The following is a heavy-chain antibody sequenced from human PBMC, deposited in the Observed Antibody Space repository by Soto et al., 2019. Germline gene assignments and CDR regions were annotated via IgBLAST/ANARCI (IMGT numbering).Heavy chain of an antibody. Sequence: QVQLVQSGAEVKKPGSSVKVFCKASGGTFSNYTISWVRQAPGQGLEWMGGIIPVFGTTDYEQKFQGRVTITADGSTSTAYMKLSRLSSADTAVYYCARSSPYIVVRKPTGNQDYYGMDVWGQGTTVTVSS. V-gene: IGHV1-69*01. CDR1: GGTFSNYT. CDR3: ARSSPYIVVRKPTGNQDYYGMDV. D-gene: IGHD2-2*01. J-gene: IGHJ6*02. CDR2: IIPVFGTT.